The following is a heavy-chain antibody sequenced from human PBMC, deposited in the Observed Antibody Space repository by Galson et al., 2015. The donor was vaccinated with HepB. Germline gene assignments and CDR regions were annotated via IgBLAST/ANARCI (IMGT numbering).Heavy chain of an antibody. CDR1: GYIFSNYA. D-gene: IGHD3-10*01. V-gene: IGHV7-4-1*02. CDR2: ISTNTGNP. Sequence: SVKVSCKASGYIFSNYAMNWVRQAPGQGLEWMGWISTNTGNPTYAQGFTGRFVFSLDTSVGTTYLQISGLKAEDTALYYCARTPYYGSGSSFNAWFDTWGQGTLVTVSS. J-gene: IGHJ5*02. CDR3: ARTPYYGSGSSFNAWFDT.